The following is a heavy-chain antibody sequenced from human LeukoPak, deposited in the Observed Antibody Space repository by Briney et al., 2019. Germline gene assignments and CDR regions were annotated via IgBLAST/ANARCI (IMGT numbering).Heavy chain of an antibody. CDR2: IYHSGST. CDR3: ARRLIVVVPAARRDNWFDP. CDR1: GYSISSGYY. D-gene: IGHD2-2*01. J-gene: IGHJ5*02. Sequence: KPSETLSLTCAVSGYSISSGYYWGWIRPPPGKGLEWIGIIYHSGSTYYNPSLKSRVTISVDTSKNQFSLKLSSVTAADTAVYYCARRLIVVVPAARRDNWFDPWGQGTLVTVSS. V-gene: IGHV4-38-2*01.